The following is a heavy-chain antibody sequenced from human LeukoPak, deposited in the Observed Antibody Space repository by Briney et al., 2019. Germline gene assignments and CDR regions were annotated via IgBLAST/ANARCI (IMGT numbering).Heavy chain of an antibody. V-gene: IGHV3-74*01. D-gene: IGHD3-10*01. J-gene: IGHJ4*02. CDR2: INSDGSTT. CDR3: VKDRTGTYTLDY. Sequence: GGSLRLSCAASGITFSTNWMHWVRQAPGKGLVWVSRINSDGSTTNYADSVKGRFTISRDNSKNTLNLQMNSLRAEDTAVYYCVKDRTGTYTLDYWGQGTLVTVSS. CDR1: GITFSTNW.